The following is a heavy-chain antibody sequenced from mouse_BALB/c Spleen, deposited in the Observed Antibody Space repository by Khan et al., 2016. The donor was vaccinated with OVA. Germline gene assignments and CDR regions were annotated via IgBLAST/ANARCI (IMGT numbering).Heavy chain of an antibody. CDR2: INPTSGYT. Sequence: QVQLKQSGAERAKPGASVKMSCKASGYTFTTYWMHWVKQRPDQGLEWIGYINPTSGYTDYNETFKDRATLSADKSSSTAYMQLSSLTSEDSAVDYCTGDRSDYWGQGTTLTVSS. J-gene: IGHJ2*01. V-gene: IGHV1-7*01. CDR3: TGDRSDY. CDR1: GYTFTTYW.